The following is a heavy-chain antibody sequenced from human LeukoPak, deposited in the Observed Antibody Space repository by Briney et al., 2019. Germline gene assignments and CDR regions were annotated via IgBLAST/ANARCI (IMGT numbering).Heavy chain of an antibody. V-gene: IGHV4-4*09. J-gene: IGHJ6*03. D-gene: IGHD4-11*01. CDR2: IYSSGST. CDR3: ARTAISYSNHYYYYMDV. Sequence: SETLSLTCTVSGGSISGDYWSWIRQPPGKGLEWIGYIYSSGSTNYNPSLKSRVTISVDTSKNQFSLKLSSVTAADTAVYYCARTAISYSNHYYYYMDVWGRGTTVTVSS. CDR1: GGSISGDY.